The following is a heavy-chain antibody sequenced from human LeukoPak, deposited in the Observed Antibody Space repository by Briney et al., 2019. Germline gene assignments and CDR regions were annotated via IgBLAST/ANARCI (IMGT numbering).Heavy chain of an antibody. D-gene: IGHD6-19*01. CDR3: AKRLYSSGWSAFDI. V-gene: IGHV3-23*01. CDR1: GFIFSSYP. J-gene: IGHJ3*02. Sequence: GGSLRLSCTASGFIFSSYPMTWVRQAPGKGLEWVSAITPSGDNTCYADCVKGRFTFSRDNSKNTLYLEMNSLRVEDTAVYYCAKRLYSSGWSAFDIWGQGTMVSVSS. CDR2: ITPSGDNT.